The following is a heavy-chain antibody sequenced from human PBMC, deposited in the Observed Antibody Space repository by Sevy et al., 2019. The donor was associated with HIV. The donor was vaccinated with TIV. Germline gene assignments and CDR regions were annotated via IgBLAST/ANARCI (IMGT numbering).Heavy chain of an antibody. D-gene: IGHD3-10*01. V-gene: IGHV3-33*06. J-gene: IGHJ3*02. CDR2: IWYDGSNK. CDR3: ANPLNYGSGRIRSAFDI. CDR1: GFNLSSYG. Sequence: GGSLRLSCAASGFNLSSYGMHWVRQAPGKGLEWVAVIWYDGSNKYYADSVKGRFTISRDNSKNTLYLQMNSLRAEDTAVYYCANPLNYGSGRIRSAFDIWGQGSMVTVSS.